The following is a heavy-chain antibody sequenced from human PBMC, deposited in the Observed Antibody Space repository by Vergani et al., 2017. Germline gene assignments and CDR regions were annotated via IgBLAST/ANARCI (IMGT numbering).Heavy chain of an antibody. V-gene: IGHV4-61*02. D-gene: IGHD6-19*01. Sequence: QVQLQESGPGLVKPSQTLSLTCTVSGGSISSGSYYWSWIRQPAGKGLEWIGRIYTSGSTNYNPSLKSRVTISVDTSKNQFSLKLSSVTAADTAVYYCARGYSSGWYSYGCYGMDVWGQGTTVTVSS. CDR1: GGSISSGSYY. CDR2: IYTSGST. J-gene: IGHJ6*02. CDR3: ARGYSSGWYSYGCYGMDV.